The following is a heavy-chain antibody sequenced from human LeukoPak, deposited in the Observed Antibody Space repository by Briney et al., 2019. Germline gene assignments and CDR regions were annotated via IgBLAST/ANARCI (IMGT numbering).Heavy chain of an antibody. J-gene: IGHJ3*02. V-gene: IGHV4-59*07. Sequence: SDTLSLTCTLSGRSISIYYGSCIRHPPGEGREGNGYIYYSGSTNYSPTLKSQVTISVDTSKNKFSLKVSAVTAADTAVYYCASDVGVTAFDIWGQGTMVTVSS. D-gene: IGHD2-2*01. CDR3: ASDVGVTAFDI. CDR1: GRSISIYY. CDR2: IYYSGST.